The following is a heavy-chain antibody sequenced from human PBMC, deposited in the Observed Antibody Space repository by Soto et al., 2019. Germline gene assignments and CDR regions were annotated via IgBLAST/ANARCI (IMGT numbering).Heavy chain of an antibody. CDR1: GFAFGDYW. V-gene: IGHV3-7*05. CDR2: IKKDGSKK. Sequence: EVQLVESGGGLVQPGGSLRLSCAASGFAFGDYWMTWVRQAPGKGLEWVANIKKDGSKKSYLDSVRGRFTISRDYTENSLFLQMNSLRAEDTALYYCARDVSPGSSGYYFDAFDIWGQGTTVTVSS. D-gene: IGHD6-25*01. J-gene: IGHJ3*02. CDR3: ARDVSPGSSGYYFDAFDI.